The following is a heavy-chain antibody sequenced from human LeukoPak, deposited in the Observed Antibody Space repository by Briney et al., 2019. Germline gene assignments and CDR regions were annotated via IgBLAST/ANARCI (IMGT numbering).Heavy chain of an antibody. J-gene: IGHJ4*02. D-gene: IGHD5-18*01. CDR3: AKAPVDTAMVTQFDY. CDR1: GFTFDDYA. Sequence: GRSLRLSCAASGFTFDDYAMHWVRQAPGKGLEWVSGISWNSGSIGYADSVKGRFTISRDNAKNSLYLQMNSLRAEDTALYYCAKAPVDTAMVTQFDYWGQGTLVTVSS. V-gene: IGHV3-9*01. CDR2: ISWNSGSI.